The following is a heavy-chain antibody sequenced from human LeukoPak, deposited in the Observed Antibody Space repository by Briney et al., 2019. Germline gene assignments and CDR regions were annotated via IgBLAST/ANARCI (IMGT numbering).Heavy chain of an antibody. D-gene: IGHD2-2*01. CDR3: AKSPLRPVGSSTSCYSDY. CDR1: GFTFSSYA. V-gene: IGHV3-23*01. CDR2: ISGSGGST. J-gene: IGHJ4*02. Sequence: PGGSLRLSCAASGFTFSSYAMSWVRQAPGKGLEWVSAISGSGGSTYYADSVKGRFTISRDNSKNTLYLQMNSLRAEDTAVYYCAKSPLRPVGSSTSCYSDYWGQGTLVTVSS.